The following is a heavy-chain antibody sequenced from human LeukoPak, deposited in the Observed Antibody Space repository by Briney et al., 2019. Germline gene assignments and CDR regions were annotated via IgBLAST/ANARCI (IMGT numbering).Heavy chain of an antibody. CDR1: GFTFSSYG. CDR2: IRYDGSNK. V-gene: IGHV3-30*02. Sequence: GGSLRLSCAVSGFTFSSYGMHWVRQAPGKGLEWVAFIRYDGSNKYYADSVKGRFTISRDNSKNTLYLQMNSLRAEDTAVYYCAKDRSSGWSILIDYSGQGTLVTVSS. CDR3: AKDRSSGWSILIDY. D-gene: IGHD6-19*01. J-gene: IGHJ4*02.